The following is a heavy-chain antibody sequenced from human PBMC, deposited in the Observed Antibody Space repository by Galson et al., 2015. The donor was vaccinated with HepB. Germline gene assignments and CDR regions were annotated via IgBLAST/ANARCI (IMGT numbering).Heavy chain of an antibody. CDR1: GFTFHTYA. J-gene: IGHJ3*02. V-gene: IGHV3-23*01. Sequence: LRLSCAASGFTFHTYAMSWVRQVPGKGLEWVSVVSDSGYTTYYEDSVKGRFTISRDNSNNTLSLQMNRLRAEDTAKYYCVKLGHHYVWGSYRYDAFEIWGQGTMVTVSS. CDR2: VSDSGYTT. CDR3: VKLGHHYVWGSYRYDAFEI. D-gene: IGHD3-16*02.